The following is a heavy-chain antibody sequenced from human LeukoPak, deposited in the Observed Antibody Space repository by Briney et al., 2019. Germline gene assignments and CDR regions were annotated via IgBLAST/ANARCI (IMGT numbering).Heavy chain of an antibody. CDR1: GGSFSGYY. D-gene: IGHD5-18*01. Sequence: SETLSLTCAVYGGSFSGYYWSWIRQPPGKGLEWIGEINHSGSTNYNPSLKSRVTISVDTSKNQFSLKLSSVTAADTAVYYCARGRGYSYGYLSYYFDYWGQGTQVTVSS. V-gene: IGHV4-34*01. J-gene: IGHJ4*02. CDR3: ARGRGYSYGYLSYYFDY. CDR2: INHSGST.